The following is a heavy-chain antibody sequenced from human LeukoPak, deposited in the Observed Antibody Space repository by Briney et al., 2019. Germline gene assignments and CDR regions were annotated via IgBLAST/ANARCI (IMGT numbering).Heavy chain of an antibody. CDR3: ARDALGVVVTPSAEYFQH. Sequence: GGSLRLSCAASGFTFSRYGMHWVRQSPGKGLEWVAVIWSDGSNKFYADSVKGRFTLSRDNSRNMLYLQMNTLRTDDTAIYYCARDALGVVVTPSAEYFQHWGQGTPVTVSS. CDR2: IWSDGSNK. D-gene: IGHD2-21*02. J-gene: IGHJ1*01. CDR1: GFTFSRYG. V-gene: IGHV3-33*01.